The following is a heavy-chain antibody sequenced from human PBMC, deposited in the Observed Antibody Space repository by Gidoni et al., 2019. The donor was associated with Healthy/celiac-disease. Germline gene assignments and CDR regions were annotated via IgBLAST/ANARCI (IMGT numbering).Heavy chain of an antibody. D-gene: IGHD6-19*01. Sequence: EVQLVASGGGLVQPGRSLRLSCAASGFTFDDYAMHWVRQAPGKGLEWGSGISGNSGSIGYADSVKGRFTISRDNAKNSLYLQMNSLRAEDTALYYCAKAANIAVAGIDYFDYWGQGTLVTVSS. V-gene: IGHV3-9*01. CDR3: AKAANIAVAGIDYFDY. CDR2: ISGNSGSI. J-gene: IGHJ4*02. CDR1: GFTFDDYA.